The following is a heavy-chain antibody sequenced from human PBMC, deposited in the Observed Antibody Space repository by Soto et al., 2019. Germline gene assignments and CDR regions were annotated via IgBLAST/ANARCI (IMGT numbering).Heavy chain of an antibody. D-gene: IGHD4-17*01. CDR1: GFTFSDHA. V-gene: IGHV3-33*01. Sequence: PGGSLRLSCEASGFTFSDHAMHWVRRSPGKGREWVAVVWFDGGNKFYTDSVKGRFTISRDNSKNTLFLQMNSLRVVDTAVYYCARAPAGDYTLYHYYTMDVWGQGTPVTVSS. J-gene: IGHJ6*02. CDR3: ARAPAGDYTLYHYYTMDV. CDR2: VWFDGGNK.